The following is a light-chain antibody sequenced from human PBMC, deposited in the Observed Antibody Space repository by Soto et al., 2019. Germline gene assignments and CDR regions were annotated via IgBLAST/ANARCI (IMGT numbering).Light chain of an antibody. CDR3: QSSDMNLSGSGV. J-gene: IGLJ3*02. Sequence: QSVLTQPPSVSGAPGQRVTISCTGSSSNIGAGYDVNWYQHVPGKAPKLLIYGHTNRPAGVPARFSGSKSGTSASLAITDLQAEDEADYYCQSSDMNLSGSGVFGGGTKLTVL. CDR2: GHT. V-gene: IGLV1-40*01. CDR1: SSNIGAGYD.